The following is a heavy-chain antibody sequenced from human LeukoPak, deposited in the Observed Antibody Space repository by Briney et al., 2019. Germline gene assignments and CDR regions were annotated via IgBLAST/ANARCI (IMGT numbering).Heavy chain of an antibody. CDR3: ARFMAAAGNWFDP. CDR2: IIPILGIA. J-gene: IGHJ5*02. D-gene: IGHD6-13*01. Sequence: ASVKVSCKASGGTFSSYASSWVRQAPGQGLEWMGRIIPILGIAYYAQKFQGRVTITADKSTSTAYMELSSLRSEDTAVYYCARFMAAAGNWFDPWGQGTLVTVPS. V-gene: IGHV1-69*04. CDR1: GGTFSSYA.